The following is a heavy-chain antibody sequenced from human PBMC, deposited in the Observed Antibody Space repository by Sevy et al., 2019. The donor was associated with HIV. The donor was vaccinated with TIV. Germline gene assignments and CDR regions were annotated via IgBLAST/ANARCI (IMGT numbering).Heavy chain of an antibody. V-gene: IGHV3-30*18. D-gene: IGHD5-12*01. Sequence: GGSLRLSCAASGFTFSSYGMHWVRQAPGKGLEWVAVISYDGSNKYYADSVKGRFTISRDNSKNTLYLQMNSLRAEDTAVYYCAKGSSSRYSGYDTGWGIDYWGQGTLVTVSS. J-gene: IGHJ4*02. CDR3: AKGSSSRYSGYDTGWGIDY. CDR2: ISYDGSNK. CDR1: GFTFSSYG.